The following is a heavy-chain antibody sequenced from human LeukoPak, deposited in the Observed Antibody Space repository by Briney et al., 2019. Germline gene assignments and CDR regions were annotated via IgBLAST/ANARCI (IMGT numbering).Heavy chain of an antibody. J-gene: IGHJ4*02. D-gene: IGHD6-19*01. Sequence: GRSLRLSCAASGFTFSSYAMHWVRQAPGKGLEWVAVISYDESNKYYADSVKGRLTISRDNSKNTLYLQMHSLRAEDTAVYYCARSTSAVAGTGPSEYYFDYWGQGTLVTVSS. CDR3: ARSTSAVAGTGPSEYYFDY. V-gene: IGHV3-30-3*01. CDR2: ISYDESNK. CDR1: GFTFSSYA.